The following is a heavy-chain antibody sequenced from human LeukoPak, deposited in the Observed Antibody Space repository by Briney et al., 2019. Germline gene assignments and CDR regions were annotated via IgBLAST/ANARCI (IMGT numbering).Heavy chain of an antibody. D-gene: IGHD3-22*01. CDR3: AKSQEWPYYDSSGYYTFDY. J-gene: IGHJ4*02. CDR2: LYSDGNT. V-gene: IGHV3-53*01. CDR1: GFTVITND. Sequence: PGGSLRLSCAASGFTVITNDMTWVRQAPGKGLEWVSVLYSDGNTKYADSVQGRFTISRDNSKDTLYLQMNSLRAEDTAVYFCAKSQEWPYYDSSGYYTFDYWGQGTLVTVSS.